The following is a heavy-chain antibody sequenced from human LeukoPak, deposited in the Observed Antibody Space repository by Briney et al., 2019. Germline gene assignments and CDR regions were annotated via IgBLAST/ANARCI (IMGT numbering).Heavy chain of an antibody. Sequence: GGSLRLSCAASGFTFSSYSINWVRQAPGKGLEWVSYISSSSSTIYYADSVKSRFTISRDNAKNSLYLQMNSLRDEDTAVYYCARASYYDFWSGYSSDYYYYMDVWGKGTTVTVSS. J-gene: IGHJ6*03. CDR3: ARASYYDFWSGYSSDYYYYMDV. V-gene: IGHV3-48*02. D-gene: IGHD3-3*01. CDR2: ISSSSSTI. CDR1: GFTFSSYS.